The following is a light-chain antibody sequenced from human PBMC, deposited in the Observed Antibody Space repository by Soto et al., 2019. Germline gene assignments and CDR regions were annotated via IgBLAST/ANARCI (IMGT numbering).Light chain of an antibody. Sequence: DIPMTQSPSSLSASVGDSVTISCRASQSISTYLHWYQQKPGKAPNLLIFAASSLQSGVPSRFSGSGSGTDFTLTISSLQPEDFATYYCQQSYSTPLTFGGGTKVEIK. J-gene: IGKJ4*01. V-gene: IGKV1-39*01. CDR3: QQSYSTPLT. CDR1: QSISTY. CDR2: AAS.